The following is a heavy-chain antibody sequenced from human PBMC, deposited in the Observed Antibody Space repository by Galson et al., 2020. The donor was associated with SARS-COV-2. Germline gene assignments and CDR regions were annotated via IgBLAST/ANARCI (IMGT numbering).Heavy chain of an antibody. Sequence: GESLKISCAASGFTFSSYAMHWVRQAPGKGLEWVAVISYDGSNKYYADSVKGRFTISRDNSKNTLYLQMNSLRAEDTAVYYCARESYSSGVFDYWGQGTLVTVSS. CDR1: GFTFSSYA. CDR2: ISYDGSNK. V-gene: IGHV3-30*01. D-gene: IGHD6-19*01. J-gene: IGHJ4*02. CDR3: ARESYSSGVFDY.